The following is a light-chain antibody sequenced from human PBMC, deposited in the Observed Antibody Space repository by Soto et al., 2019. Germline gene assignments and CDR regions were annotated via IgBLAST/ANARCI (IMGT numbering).Light chain of an antibody. Sequence: QPVLTQPPSVSGAPGQRVTISCTGSSSNIGAGYDVHWYQQVPGTAPKLLIYGNTNRPSGVPDRFSGSKSDTSASLAITGLQAEDEADYYCQSYDSSLSAHYVFGTGTKVTVL. CDR1: SSNIGAGYD. CDR3: QSYDSSLSAHYV. J-gene: IGLJ1*01. V-gene: IGLV1-40*01. CDR2: GNT.